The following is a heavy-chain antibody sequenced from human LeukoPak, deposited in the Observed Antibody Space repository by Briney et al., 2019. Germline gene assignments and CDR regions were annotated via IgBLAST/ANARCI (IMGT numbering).Heavy chain of an antibody. CDR2: IKRDGSEK. V-gene: IGHV3-7*01. D-gene: IGHD5-24*01. J-gene: IGHJ3*02. CDR1: GFTFSSYW. Sequence: PGGSLRLSCAASGFTFSSYWMSWVRQAPGKGLEWAANIKRDGSEKYYVDSVKGRFTVSRDNAKNSLSLQMNSLRAEDTAVYYCARDADVGATITGAFDIWGQGATVVVSS. CDR3: ARDADVGATITGAFDI.